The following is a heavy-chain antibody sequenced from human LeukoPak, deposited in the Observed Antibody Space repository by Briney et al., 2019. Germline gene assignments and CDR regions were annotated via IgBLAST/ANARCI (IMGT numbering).Heavy chain of an antibody. CDR2: ISGDGGST. V-gene: IGHV3-43*02. Sequence: TGGSLRLSCAASGFTFDDYAMHWVRQAPGKGLEWVSLISGDGGSTYYADSVKGRFTISRDNSKNSLYLQMNSLRTEDTALYYCAKSPIVPAAMYGYYYYMDVWGKGTTVTVSS. CDR1: GFTFDDYA. J-gene: IGHJ6*03. CDR3: AKSPIVPAAMYGYYYYMDV. D-gene: IGHD2-2*01.